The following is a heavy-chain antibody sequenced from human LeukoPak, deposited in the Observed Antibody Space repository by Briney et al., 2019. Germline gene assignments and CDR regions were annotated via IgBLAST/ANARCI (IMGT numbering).Heavy chain of an antibody. CDR3: TSRYCTTTNCYSFDI. CDR1: RFTFSGYS. D-gene: IGHD2-2*01. V-gene: IGHV3-21*01. Sequence: GGSLRLSCAASRFTFSGYSMNWVRQAPGKGLEWVSSISSSSVHIFYADSVKGRFSISRDNAKNSLYLQMNSLRVEDTAVYYCTSRYCTTTNCYSFDIWGQGTMVTVSS. CDR2: ISSSSVHI. J-gene: IGHJ3*02.